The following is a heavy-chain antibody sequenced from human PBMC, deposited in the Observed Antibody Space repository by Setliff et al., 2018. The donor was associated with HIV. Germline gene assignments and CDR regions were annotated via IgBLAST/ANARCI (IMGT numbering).Heavy chain of an antibody. CDR1: GESFSDYS. CDR2: ITQSGTT. J-gene: IGHJ4*02. CDR3: ATKGWNAYKASDY. Sequence: PSETLSLTCAVYGESFSDYSWNWIRQTPEKGLEWIAEITQSGTTNYNPSLRGRVTIVVGTSKNHFSLNLRSVTAADTAFYYCATKGWNAYKASDYWGQGTLVTVSS. D-gene: IGHD1-1*01. V-gene: IGHV4-34*01.